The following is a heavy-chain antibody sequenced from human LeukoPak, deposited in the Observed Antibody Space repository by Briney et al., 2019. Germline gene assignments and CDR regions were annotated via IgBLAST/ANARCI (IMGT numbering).Heavy chain of an antibody. CDR3: ARDSHSSSWYYTGILFDY. V-gene: IGHV4-39*02. CDR1: GGSISSSSYY. J-gene: IGHJ4*02. D-gene: IGHD6-13*01. Sequence: SETLSLTCTVSGGSISSSSYYWGWIRQPPGKGLEWIGSIYYSGSTYYNPSLKSRVTISVDTSKNQFSLKLSSVTAADTAVYYCARDSHSSSWYYTGILFDYWGQGTLVTVSS. CDR2: IYYSGST.